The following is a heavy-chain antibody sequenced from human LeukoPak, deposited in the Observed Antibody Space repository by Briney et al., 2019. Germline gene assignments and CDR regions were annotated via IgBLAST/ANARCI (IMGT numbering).Heavy chain of an antibody. J-gene: IGHJ6*02. CDR3: ARCKGRWLRSPYGMDV. CDR1: GFTFSDYY. CDR2: ISSSGSTI. V-gene: IGHV3-11*01. D-gene: IGHD5-12*01. Sequence: GGSLRLSCAASGFTFSDYYMSWIRQAPGKGLEWVSYISSSGSTIYYADSVKGRFTISRDNAKNSLYLQMNSLRAEDTAVYYCARCKGRWLRSPYGMDVWGQGTTVTVSS.